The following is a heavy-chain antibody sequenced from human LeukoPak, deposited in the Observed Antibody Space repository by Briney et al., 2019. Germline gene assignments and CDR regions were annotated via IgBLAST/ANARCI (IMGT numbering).Heavy chain of an antibody. V-gene: IGHV3-21*06. J-gene: IGHJ5*02. D-gene: IGHD5-12*01. Sequence: PGGSLRLSCAASGFTFSSYGMNWVRQAPGKGLEWVSSISSSSSNIYYADSVKGRFTISRDNSKNTLYLQMNSLRVEDTAVYYCARDEYEYAGWFDPWGQGTLVTVSS. CDR3: ARDEYEYAGWFDP. CDR1: GFTFSSYG. CDR2: ISSSSSNI.